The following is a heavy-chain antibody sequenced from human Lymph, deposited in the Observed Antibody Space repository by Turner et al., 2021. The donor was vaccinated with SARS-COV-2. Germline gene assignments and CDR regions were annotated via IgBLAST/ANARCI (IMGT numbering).Heavy chain of an antibody. CDR3: ANLYSSSASGDP. V-gene: IGHV3-23*01. J-gene: IGHJ5*02. CDR1: GFTFSSYA. CDR2: ISDSGGST. Sequence: EVQPLASGRGLVQPGGSLSTSCAASGFTFSSYAMSWVRQAPGKRLEWVAAISDSGGSTYYADTVKGRFTISRDKSKNTLYLQMNSLRAEDTAVYYCANLYSSSASGDPWGQGTLVTVSS. D-gene: IGHD6-6*01.